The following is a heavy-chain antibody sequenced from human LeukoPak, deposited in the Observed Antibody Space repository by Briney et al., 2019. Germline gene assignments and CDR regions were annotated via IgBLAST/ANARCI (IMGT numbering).Heavy chain of an antibody. D-gene: IGHD2-15*01. J-gene: IGHJ4*02. Sequence: GGSLRLSCVASGFTFSDYYMSWIRQAPGKGLEWVSHISGSYSTMYYADSVKGRFTISRDNAKNSLYLQMNSLRAEDTAVYYCASGLGSCSGGSCYSVDYWGQGTLVTVSS. CDR3: ASGLGSCSGGSCYSVDY. V-gene: IGHV3-11*01. CDR2: ISGSYSTM. CDR1: GFTFSDYY.